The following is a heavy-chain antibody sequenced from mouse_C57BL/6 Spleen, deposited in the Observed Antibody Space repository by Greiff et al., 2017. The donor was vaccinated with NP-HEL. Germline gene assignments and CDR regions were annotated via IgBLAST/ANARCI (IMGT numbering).Heavy chain of an antibody. CDR3: ARKTYPLGSGYFDV. D-gene: IGHD1-1*01. J-gene: IGHJ1*03. CDR1: GFSLTSYA. CDR2: IWTGGGT. Sequence: VQVVESGPGLVAPSQSLSITCTVSGFSLTSYAISWVRQPPGKGLEWLGVIWTGGGTNYNSALKSRLSISKDNSKSQVFLKMNSLQTDDTARYYCARKTYPLGSGYFDVWGTGTTVTVSS. V-gene: IGHV2-9-1*01.